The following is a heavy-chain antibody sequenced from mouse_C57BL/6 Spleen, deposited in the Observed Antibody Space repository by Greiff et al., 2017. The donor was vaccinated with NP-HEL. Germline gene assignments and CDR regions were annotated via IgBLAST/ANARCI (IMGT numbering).Heavy chain of an antibody. Sequence: EVKLVESGGGLVKPGGSLKLSCAASGFTFNSYAMSWVRQTPEKRLEWVATISDGGSYTYYPDNVKGRFTISRDNAKNNLYLQMSHLKSEDTAMYYCARGDDGYYDYAMDYWGQGTSVTVSS. CDR1: GFTFNSYA. J-gene: IGHJ4*01. V-gene: IGHV5-4*03. D-gene: IGHD2-3*01. CDR3: ARGDDGYYDYAMDY. CDR2: ISDGGSYT.